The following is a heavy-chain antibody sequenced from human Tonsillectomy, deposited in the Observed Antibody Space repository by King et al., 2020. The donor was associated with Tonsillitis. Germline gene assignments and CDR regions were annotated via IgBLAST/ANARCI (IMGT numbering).Heavy chain of an antibody. D-gene: IGHD1-7*01. CDR1: GFTFRTYA. V-gene: IGHV3-21*01. J-gene: IGHJ4*02. CDR2: IDSCSNFI. CDR3: VRGARSDRRELTVLRVVPSLLDS. Sequence: VQLVESGGGVVKPGGPVRLCCAASGFTFRTYAMSWVRRAPGRGREGVSSIDSCSNFIYYEDPVKGRFTISRDNAKNSLYLQLNSRRVEEMAVYYCVRGARSDRRELTVLRVVPSLLDSWGQGTLVTVSS.